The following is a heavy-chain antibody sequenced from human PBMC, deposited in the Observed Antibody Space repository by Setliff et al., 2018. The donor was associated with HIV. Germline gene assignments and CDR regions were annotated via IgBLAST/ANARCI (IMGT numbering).Heavy chain of an antibody. CDR2: IYYNGNT. CDR1: GGSISSHY. J-gene: IGHJ6*02. Sequence: SETLSLTCTVSGGSISSHYWSWIRLPPGKGLEWIGTIYYNGNTNYNPSLKSRVTISVDKSKNQFSLKLRSVTAADTAVYYCARGGRLQYFDWPSYALDVWGQGTTVTVSS. D-gene: IGHD3-9*01. CDR3: ARGGRLQYFDWPSYALDV. V-gene: IGHV4-59*11.